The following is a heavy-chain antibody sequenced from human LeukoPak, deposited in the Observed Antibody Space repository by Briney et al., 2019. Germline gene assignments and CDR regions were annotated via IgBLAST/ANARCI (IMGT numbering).Heavy chain of an antibody. CDR3: ARDSRGYSCYDHFDY. Sequence: GRSLRLSCAASGFTFSSYAMHWVRQAPGKGLEWVAVISYDGSNKYYADSVKGRFTISRDNSKNTLYLQMNSLRAEDTAVYYCARDSRGYSCYDHFDYWGQGTLVTVSS. CDR1: GFTFSSYA. V-gene: IGHV3-30-3*01. D-gene: IGHD5-12*01. J-gene: IGHJ4*02. CDR2: ISYDGSNK.